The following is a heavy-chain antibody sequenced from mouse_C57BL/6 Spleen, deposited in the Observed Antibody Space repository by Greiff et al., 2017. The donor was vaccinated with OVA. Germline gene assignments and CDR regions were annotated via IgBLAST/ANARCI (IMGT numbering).Heavy chain of an antibody. CDR2: INPSNGGT. V-gene: IGHV1-53*01. J-gene: IGHJ4*01. CDR3: ARETYYYAMDY. CDR1: GYTFTSSW. Sequence: VQLQQSGTELVKPGASVKLSCKASGYTFTSSWMHWVKQRPGQGLEWIGNINPSNGGTNYNEKFKSKATLTVDKSSSTAYMQLSSLTSEDSAVYYCARETYYYAMDYWGQGTSVTVSS.